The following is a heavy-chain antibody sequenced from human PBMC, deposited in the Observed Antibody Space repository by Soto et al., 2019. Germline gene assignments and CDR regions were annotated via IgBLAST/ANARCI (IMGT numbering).Heavy chain of an antibody. CDR3: ARQEDLMTRLGLFDP. CDR1: GGSISSSSYY. J-gene: IGHJ5*02. CDR2: IYYSGST. Sequence: SETLSLTCTVSGGSISSSSYYWGWIRQPPGKGLEWIGSIYYSGSTYYNPSLKSRVTISIDTSKNQFSLKLSSVTAADTAVYYCARQEDLMTRLGLFDPWGQGTLVTVSS. V-gene: IGHV4-39*01. D-gene: IGHD3-16*01.